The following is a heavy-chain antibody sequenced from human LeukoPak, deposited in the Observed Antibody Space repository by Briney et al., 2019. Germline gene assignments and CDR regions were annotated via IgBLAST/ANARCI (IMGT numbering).Heavy chain of an antibody. V-gene: IGHV5-51*01. CDR3: ARERITMVRGHYYYYGMDV. J-gene: IGHJ6*02. CDR1: GYSFTTYW. D-gene: IGHD3-10*01. Sequence: GESLKISCQGSGYSFTTYWIGWVRQMPGKGLEWMGIIYPADSDTRYSPSFQGQVTISADKSINTAYLQWSSLKASDTAMYYCARERITMVRGHYYYYGMDVWGQGTTVTVSS. CDR2: IYPADSDT.